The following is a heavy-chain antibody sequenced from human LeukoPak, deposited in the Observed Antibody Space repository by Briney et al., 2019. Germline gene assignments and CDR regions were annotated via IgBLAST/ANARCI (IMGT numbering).Heavy chain of an antibody. CDR1: GFTFSSYA. J-gene: IGHJ4*02. D-gene: IGHD3-10*01. V-gene: IGHV3-23*01. CDR3: AKSHLWFGELSFDY. Sequence: GGSLRLSCAASGFTFSSYAMSWVRQAPGRGLEWVSAISGSGGSTYYADSVKGRFTISRDNSKNTLYLQMNSLRAEDTAVYYCAKSHLWFGELSFDYWGQGTLVTVSS. CDR2: ISGSGGST.